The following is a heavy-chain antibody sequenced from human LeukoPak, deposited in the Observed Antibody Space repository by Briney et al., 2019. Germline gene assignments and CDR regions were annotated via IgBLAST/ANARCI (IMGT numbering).Heavy chain of an antibody. V-gene: IGHV1-2*02. Sequence: ASVKVSCKASGYTFTGYYMHWVRQAPGQGLEWMGWINPNSGDTNYAQKFQVRVTMTRDTSISTAYMELSRLTSEDTAVYYCARGGEYSSGWELDYWGQGTLVTVSS. CDR3: ARGGEYSSGWELDY. CDR2: INPNSGDT. CDR1: GYTFTGYY. J-gene: IGHJ4*02. D-gene: IGHD6-19*01.